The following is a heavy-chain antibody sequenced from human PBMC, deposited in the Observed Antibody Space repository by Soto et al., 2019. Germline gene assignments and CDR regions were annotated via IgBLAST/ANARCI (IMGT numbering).Heavy chain of an antibody. CDR1: GFTFSDYY. D-gene: IGHD6-19*01. V-gene: IGHV3-11*01. CDR3: ARDIAVAGTVVPYYYGMDV. J-gene: IGHJ6*02. CDR2: ISSSGSTI. Sequence: GGSLRLSCAASGFTFSDYYMSWIRQAPGKGLEWVSYISSSGSTIYYADSVKGRFTISRDNAKNSLYLQMNSLRAEDTAVYYCARDIAVAGTVVPYYYGMDVWGQGTTVTVSS.